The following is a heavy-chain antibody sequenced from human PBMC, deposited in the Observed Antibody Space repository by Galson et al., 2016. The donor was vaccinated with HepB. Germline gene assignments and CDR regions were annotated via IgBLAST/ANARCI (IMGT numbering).Heavy chain of an antibody. CDR3: ASAADDAFDV. J-gene: IGHJ3*01. CDR1: GFTFSRYG. Sequence: SLRLSCAASGFTFSRYGMHWVRQAPGKGLEWVAVIWYDGSKKYYADSVKGRFTISRDDSKNTLFLQMNSLRAEDTAVYYCASAADDAFDVWGQGTMGTVSS. V-gene: IGHV3-33*01. CDR2: IWYDGSKK.